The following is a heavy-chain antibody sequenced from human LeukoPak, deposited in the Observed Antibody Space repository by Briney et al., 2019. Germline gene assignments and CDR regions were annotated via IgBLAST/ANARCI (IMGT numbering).Heavy chain of an antibody. Sequence: GASVKVSCKVSGYTLTELSMHWVRQAPGQGLEWMGGIIPIFGTANYAQKFQGRVTITADESTSTAYMELSSLRSEDTAVYYCARGTNNWNPSYYYYYYYMDVWGKGTTVTVSS. D-gene: IGHD1-1*01. J-gene: IGHJ6*03. CDR2: IIPIFGTA. V-gene: IGHV1-69*13. CDR3: ARGTNNWNPSYYYYYYYMDV. CDR1: GYTLTELS.